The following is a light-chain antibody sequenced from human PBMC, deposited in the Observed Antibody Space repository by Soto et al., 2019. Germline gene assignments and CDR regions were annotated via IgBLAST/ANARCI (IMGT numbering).Light chain of an antibody. V-gene: IGLV1-51*01. CDR2: DNN. CDR3: GTWDSSLSAGHVV. CDR1: SSNIGNNY. Sequence: QSVLTQPPSVSAAPGQKVTISCSGSSSNIGNNYVSWYQQLPGTAPNLLIYDNNKRPSGIPDRSSGSKSGTSATLGITGLQSGDEAYYYCGTWDSSLSAGHVVFGGGTKVTVL. J-gene: IGLJ2*01.